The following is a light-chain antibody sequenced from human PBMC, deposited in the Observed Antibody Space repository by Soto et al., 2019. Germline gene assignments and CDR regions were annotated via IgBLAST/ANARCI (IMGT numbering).Light chain of an antibody. Sequence: QSVLTQPASVSGSPGQSITISCTGTSSDVGGYNYVSWFQQYPDKAPKLMLYEVTNRPSGVSNRFSGSKSGNTASLIISGLQAEDEADYYCSSFTSSSAVYVFGSGTKLTVL. V-gene: IGLV2-14*01. CDR3: SSFTSSSAVYV. J-gene: IGLJ1*01. CDR1: SSDVGGYNY. CDR2: EVT.